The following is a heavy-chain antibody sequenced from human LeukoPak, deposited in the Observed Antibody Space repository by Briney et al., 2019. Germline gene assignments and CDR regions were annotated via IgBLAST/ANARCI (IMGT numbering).Heavy chain of an antibody. CDR1: GFTFSSYA. Sequence: GGSLRLSCAASGFTFSSYAMHWVRQAPGKGLEWVAVISYGGSNKYYADSVKGRFTISRDNSKNTLYLQMNSLRAEDTAVYYCACERPDYWGQGTLVTVSS. CDR2: ISYGGSNK. CDR3: ACERPDY. J-gene: IGHJ4*02. V-gene: IGHV3-30-3*01.